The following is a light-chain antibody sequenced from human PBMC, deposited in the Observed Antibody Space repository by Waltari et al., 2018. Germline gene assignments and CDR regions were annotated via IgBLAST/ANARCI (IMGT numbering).Light chain of an antibody. Sequence: SYVLTRTPSVSLAPGQTAIITCGGDNIESKSVHLYHLQSGPAPVLVMFYDSDRPPGIPDRFSGSNSGNTATLTISRVEDDDEADYFCQVWDDSNNSGVFGGGTKLTVL. V-gene: IGLV3-21*04. J-gene: IGLJ2*01. CDR3: QVWDDSNNSGV. CDR1: NIESKS. CDR2: YDS.